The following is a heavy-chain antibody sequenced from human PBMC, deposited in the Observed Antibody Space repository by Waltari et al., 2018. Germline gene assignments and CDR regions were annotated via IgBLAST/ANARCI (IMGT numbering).Heavy chain of an antibody. CDR3: ASTGYSSGWLPQVDY. CDR1: GGTFSSYA. CDR2: IIPIFGTA. V-gene: IGHV1-69*08. Sequence: QVQLVQSGAEVKKPGPSVKVSCKASGGTFSSYAISWVRQAPGQGLEWMGRIIPIFGTANYAQKFQGRVTITADKSTSTAYMELSSLRSEDTAVYYCASTGYSSGWLPQVDYWGQGTLVTVSS. D-gene: IGHD6-19*01. J-gene: IGHJ4*02.